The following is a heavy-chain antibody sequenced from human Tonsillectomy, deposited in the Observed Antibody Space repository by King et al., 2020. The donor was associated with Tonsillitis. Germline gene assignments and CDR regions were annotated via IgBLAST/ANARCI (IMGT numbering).Heavy chain of an antibody. Sequence: QLVQSGAEVKKPGSSGKVSCKASGGTFSSYAISWVRQAPGQGLEWMGRIIPILGIANYAQKFQGRVTITADKSTSTAYMELSSLRSEDTAVYYCARGEGYCSSTSCYNYYYGMDVWGQGTTVTVSS. CDR2: IIPILGIA. V-gene: IGHV1-69*09. CDR3: ARGEGYCSSTSCYNYYYGMDV. CDR1: GGTFSSYA. D-gene: IGHD2-2*01. J-gene: IGHJ6*02.